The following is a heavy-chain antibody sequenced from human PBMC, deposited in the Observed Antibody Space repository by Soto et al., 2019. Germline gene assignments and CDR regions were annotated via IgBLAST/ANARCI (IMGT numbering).Heavy chain of an antibody. J-gene: IGHJ6*03. CDR1: GFTVSTKY. V-gene: IGHV3-66*01. D-gene: IGHD3-10*01. CDR3: AKSTKRAESYPYYYFYMDV. CDR2: IYSGGST. Sequence: PGGSLRLSCAASGFTVSTKYMSWVRQAPGKGLEWVSVIYSGGSTFYADSVRGRFTISRDNSQNTLNLQMNSLRAEDTAVYYCAKSTKRAESYPYYYFYMDVWGKGTTVTVSS.